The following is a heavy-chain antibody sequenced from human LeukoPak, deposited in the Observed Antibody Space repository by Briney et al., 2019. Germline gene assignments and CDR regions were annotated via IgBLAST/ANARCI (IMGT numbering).Heavy chain of an antibody. CDR1: GFTFSDYY. D-gene: IGHD6-6*01. J-gene: IGHJ3*02. Sequence: GGSLRLSCAASGFTFSDYYMSWIRQAPGKGLEWVSYISSSGSTIYYADSVKGRLTISRDNAKNSLYLQMNSLRAEDTAVYYCARKRSSSLCPAFDIWGQGTMVTVSS. V-gene: IGHV3-11*04. CDR3: ARKRSSSLCPAFDI. CDR2: ISSSGSTI.